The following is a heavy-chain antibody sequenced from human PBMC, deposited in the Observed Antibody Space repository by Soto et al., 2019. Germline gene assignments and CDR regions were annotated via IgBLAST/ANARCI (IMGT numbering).Heavy chain of an antibody. J-gene: IGHJ6*02. D-gene: IGHD2-2*02. CDR1: GFTFSSYW. Sequence: GGSLRLSCAASGFTFSSYWMHWVRQAPGKGLVWVSRINSDGSSTSYADSVKGRFTISRDNAKNTLCLQMNSLRAEDTSVYYCARAELIVLVPAAIGYYYGMDVWGQGTTVTVSS. CDR2: INSDGSST. CDR3: ARAELIVLVPAAIGYYYGMDV. V-gene: IGHV3-74*01.